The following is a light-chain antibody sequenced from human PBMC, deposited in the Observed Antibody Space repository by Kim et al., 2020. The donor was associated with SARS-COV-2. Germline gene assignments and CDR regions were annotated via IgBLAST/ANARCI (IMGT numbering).Light chain of an antibody. CDR1: SIGLEG. V-gene: IGLV3-21*04. Sequence: APGKTARNTGGENSIGLEGVHGYQQKPGQAPVLVIYYDTDRPSGIPERFSGANSGNTATLAISRVEAGDEADYYCQVWDTGSDHPIFGGGTHLTVL. CDR3: QVWDTGSDHPI. CDR2: YDT. J-gene: IGLJ2*01.